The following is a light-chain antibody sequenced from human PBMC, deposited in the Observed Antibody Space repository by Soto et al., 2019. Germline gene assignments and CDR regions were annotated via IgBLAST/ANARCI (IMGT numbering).Light chain of an antibody. V-gene: IGKV3-15*01. CDR3: HQYNNWLT. CDR2: GAS. CDR1: QSVSSN. J-gene: IGKJ4*01. Sequence: EIVMTQSPATLSVSPGERATLSCRASQSVSSNLAWYQQKPGQAPRLLIYGASTRATGIPARFSGSGSGTEFTLTISSLQSEDFAVYYCHQYNNWLTFGGETKVEIK.